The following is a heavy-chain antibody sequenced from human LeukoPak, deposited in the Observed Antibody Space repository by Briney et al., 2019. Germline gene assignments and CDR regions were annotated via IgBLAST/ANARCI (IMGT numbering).Heavy chain of an antibody. D-gene: IGHD1-1*01. Sequence: GGSLRPSCAGSGFTFSDFWMTWVRRTPGKGLEWVANIKEDGTEKNFVDSVKGRFTISRDNTKNLLFLEMNNLRGDDTAIYYCVRESRPGGAMGLYHNLDYWGQGTLVAVSS. J-gene: IGHJ4*02. CDR2: IKEDGTEK. CDR3: VRESRPGGAMGLYHNLDY. V-gene: IGHV3-7*01. CDR1: GFTFSDFW.